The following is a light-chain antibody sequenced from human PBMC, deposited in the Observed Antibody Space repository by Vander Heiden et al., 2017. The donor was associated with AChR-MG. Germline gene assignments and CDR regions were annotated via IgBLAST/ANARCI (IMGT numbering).Light chain of an antibody. Sequence: AIRITQSPSSLSASTGDRVTITCRASQGISSYLAWYQQKPGKAPKLLIYAASTLQSGVPSRFSGSGSGTDFTLTISCLQSEDFATYYCQQDYSYPRTFGQRTKVEIK. CDR1: QGISSY. CDR3: QQDYSYPRT. J-gene: IGKJ1*01. V-gene: IGKV1-8*01. CDR2: AAS.